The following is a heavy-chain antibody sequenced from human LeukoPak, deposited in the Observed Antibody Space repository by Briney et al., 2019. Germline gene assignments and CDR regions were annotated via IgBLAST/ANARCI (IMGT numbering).Heavy chain of an antibody. Sequence: ASVKVSCKASGYTFTSYGISWVRQAPGQGLEWMGWISAYNGNTNYAQKLQGRVTMTTDTSTSTAYMELRSLRSDDTAVYYCARASKYYYDSSGYPSFDYWGQGTLVTVSS. CDR3: ARASKYYYDSSGYPSFDY. V-gene: IGHV1-18*01. CDR2: ISAYNGNT. D-gene: IGHD3-22*01. J-gene: IGHJ4*02. CDR1: GYTFTSYG.